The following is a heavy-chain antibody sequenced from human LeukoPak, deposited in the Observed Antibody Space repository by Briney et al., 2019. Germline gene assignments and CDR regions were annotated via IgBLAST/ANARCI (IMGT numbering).Heavy chain of an antibody. D-gene: IGHD2-15*01. CDR1: GGSISSYY. CDR2: IYYSGST. CDR3: ASLLHTRYCSGGSCYSAFAGMDV. J-gene: IGHJ6*02. Sequence: PSETLSLTCTVSGGSISSYYWSWIRQPPGKGLEWIGYIYYSGSTNYNPSLKSRVTISVDTSKNQFSLKLSSVTAADTAVYYCASLLHTRYCSGGSCYSAFAGMDVRGQGTTVTVSS. V-gene: IGHV4-59*08.